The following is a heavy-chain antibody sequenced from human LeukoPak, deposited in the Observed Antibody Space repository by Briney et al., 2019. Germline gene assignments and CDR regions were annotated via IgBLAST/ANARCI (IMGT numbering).Heavy chain of an antibody. J-gene: IGHJ4*02. D-gene: IGHD6-6*01. V-gene: IGHV1-2*02. CDR3: ARVPVTSIAARRVFFDY. CDR1: GYTFTGYY. CDR2: INPNSGGT. Sequence: ASVKVSCKASGYTFTGYYMHWVRQAPGQGLEWMGWINPNSGGTNYAQKFQGRVTMTRDTSISTAYMELSRLRSDDTAVYYCARVPVTSIAARRVFFDYWGQGTLVTVSS.